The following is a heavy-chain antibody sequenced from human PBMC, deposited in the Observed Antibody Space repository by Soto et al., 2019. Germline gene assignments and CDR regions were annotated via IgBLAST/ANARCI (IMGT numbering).Heavy chain of an antibody. V-gene: IGHV3-30*18. CDR1: GFTFSTYG. CDR2: MSYDGTKE. D-gene: IGHD6-13*01. Sequence: QVELVESGGGVVQPGRSLRLSCAASGFTFSTYGMHWVRQAPGKGLEWVAAMSYDGTKEYYVDSVKGRFTISRDNSRNTLFLQLNSLRAEDTAVYYCAKEYGSTWSDHWGQRTLVTVSS. CDR3: AKEYGSTWSDH. J-gene: IGHJ4*02.